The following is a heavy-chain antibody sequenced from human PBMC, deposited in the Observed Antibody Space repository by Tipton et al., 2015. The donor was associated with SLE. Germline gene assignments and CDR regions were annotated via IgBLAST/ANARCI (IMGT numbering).Heavy chain of an antibody. V-gene: IGHV4-34*01. CDR1: GGSFNSHY. Sequence: LRLSCAVYGGSFNSHYWSWMRQPPGKGLEWIGEINHSGSSNYSPSLKSRVTISVDTSKNQFSLKLNSVTAADTAVYYCARGQGRLSYAYYYGMDVWGQGTTVTVSS. D-gene: IGHD3-16*02. J-gene: IGHJ6*02. CDR3: ARGQGRLSYAYYYGMDV. CDR2: INHSGSS.